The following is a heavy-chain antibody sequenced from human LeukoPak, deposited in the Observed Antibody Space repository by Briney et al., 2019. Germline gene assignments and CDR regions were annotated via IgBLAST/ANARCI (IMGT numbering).Heavy chain of an antibody. CDR3: ARGFGGFDY. CDR2: IKEDGSEK. J-gene: IGHJ4*02. D-gene: IGHD4-23*01. V-gene: IGHV3-7*01. CDR1: GFTFSSYA. Sequence: GGSLRLSCAASGFTFSSYAMSWVRQAPGKGLEWVANIKEDGSEKYYVDSVKGRFTISRDNAKISLYLQMNSLRAEDTAVYYCARGFGGFDYWGQGTLVTVSS.